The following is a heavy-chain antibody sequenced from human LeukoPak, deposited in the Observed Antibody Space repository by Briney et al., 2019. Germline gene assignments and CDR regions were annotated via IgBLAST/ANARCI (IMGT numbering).Heavy chain of an antibody. CDR1: GYTFTNYW. Sequence: GESLRISCKGSGYTFTNYWITWVRQMPGKGLEWMGRIDPSDSYSDYSPSFQGHVTVSVDKSISTAYLEWSSLKASDTAMYYCARQYGSGSSISPDSDYWGQGTLVTVSS. CDR2: IDPSDSYS. J-gene: IGHJ4*02. D-gene: IGHD6-19*01. V-gene: IGHV5-10-1*01. CDR3: ARQYGSGSSISPDSDY.